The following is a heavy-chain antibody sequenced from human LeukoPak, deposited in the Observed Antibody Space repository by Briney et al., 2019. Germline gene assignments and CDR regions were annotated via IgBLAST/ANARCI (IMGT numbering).Heavy chain of an antibody. CDR3: ARVGETPDFWSGSYFDY. CDR2: IIPIFGTA. Sequence: ASVKVSCKASGGTFSSYAISWVRQAPGQGLEWMGGIIPIFGTANYAQKFQGRVTITTDESTSTAYMELSSLRSEDTAVYYCARVGETPDFWSGSYFDYWGQGTLVTVSS. D-gene: IGHD3-3*01. J-gene: IGHJ4*02. CDR1: GGTFSSYA. V-gene: IGHV1-69*05.